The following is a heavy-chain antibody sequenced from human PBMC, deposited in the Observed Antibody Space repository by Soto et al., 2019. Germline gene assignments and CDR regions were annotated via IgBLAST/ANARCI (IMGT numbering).Heavy chain of an antibody. Sequence: SRTLSRTYDSSVDSVSSNRAASNWNRQSPSRGLEWLGRTYYRSKWYNDYAVSVKSRITINPDTSKNQFSLQLNSVTPEDTAVYYCARALRPYSSGWYREYYGMDVWGQGTTVTVPS. V-gene: IGHV6-1*01. CDR3: ARALRPYSSGWYREYYGMDV. D-gene: IGHD6-19*01. J-gene: IGHJ6*02. CDR2: TYYRSKWYN. CDR1: VDSVSSNRAA.